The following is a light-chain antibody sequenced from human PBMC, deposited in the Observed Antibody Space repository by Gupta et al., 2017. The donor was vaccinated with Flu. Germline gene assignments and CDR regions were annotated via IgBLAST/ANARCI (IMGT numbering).Light chain of an antibody. Sequence: SVLRRPPSVSGAPGRRVPTPSLGGSPNIGAGFDVHWYQQLPGAAPKLLVSRNNIRPSGVPDRFSGSKSATSASLTITGLQAEDEADYYCQSYDTSLSAKYVFGTGTKVTVL. CDR3: QSYDTSLSAKYV. V-gene: IGLV1-40*01. J-gene: IGLJ1*01. CDR1: SPNIGAGFD. CDR2: RNN.